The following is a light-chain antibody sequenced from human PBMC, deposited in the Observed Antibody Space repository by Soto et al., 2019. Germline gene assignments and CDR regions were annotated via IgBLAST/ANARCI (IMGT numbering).Light chain of an antibody. CDR1: QSLLHSNGYNY. CDR2: LGS. CDR3: MQALQPPPT. V-gene: IGKV2-28*01. J-gene: IGKJ2*01. Sequence: DIVMTQSPLSLPVTPGEPASISCRSSQSLLHSNGYNYLDWYLQKPGQSPQLLIYLGSNRASGVPDRFSGSGSGTDFTLKISRVEAEDVRVYYCMQALQPPPTFGQGTKLEIK.